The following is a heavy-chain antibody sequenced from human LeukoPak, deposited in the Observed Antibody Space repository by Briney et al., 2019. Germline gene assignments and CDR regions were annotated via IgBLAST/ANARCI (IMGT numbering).Heavy chain of an antibody. V-gene: IGHV3-53*01. D-gene: IGHD4-17*01. CDR3: AKTSNGDYGNAFDI. Sequence: GGSLRLSCAASGFTVSNNYMSWVRQAPGKGLEWVSVIYTGGSTYYADSVKGRFIISRDNSKNTLYLQMNSLRADDTAVYYCAKTSNGDYGNAFDIWGQGTMVTVSS. CDR2: IYTGGST. CDR1: GFTVSNNY. J-gene: IGHJ3*02.